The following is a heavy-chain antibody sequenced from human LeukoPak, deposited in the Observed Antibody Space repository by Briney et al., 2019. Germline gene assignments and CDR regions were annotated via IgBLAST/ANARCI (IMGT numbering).Heavy chain of an antibody. J-gene: IGHJ6*02. CDR2: ISASGDKI. CDR3: AKSGCTSIVRGNGLDV. Sequence: GGSLRLSCATSGFAFSSHSMAWVRQAPGKGLEWVSSISASGDKIFYADSVKGRFTISRDNPKKTLYLQMNSLRADDTAVYYCAKSGCTSIVRGNGLDVWGQGTTVTVSS. V-gene: IGHV3-23*01. D-gene: IGHD2-8*01. CDR1: GFAFSSHS.